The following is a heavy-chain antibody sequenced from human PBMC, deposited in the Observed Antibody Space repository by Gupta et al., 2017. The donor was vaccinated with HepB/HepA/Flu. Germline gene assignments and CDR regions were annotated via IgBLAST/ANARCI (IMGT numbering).Heavy chain of an antibody. CDR3: ARSGKSFYFYHYMDV. J-gene: IGHJ6*03. Sequence: QLQLQESGPGLVKPSGSLSLTCTVLGASLATTGFYRGLIRQSPGKGLEWIGNTYYSGSTYYSPSLKSRVTISVDTSKNRFSLKLTSVTAEDTAVYYCARSGKSFYFYHYMDVWGFGTTVTVS. CDR1: GASLATTGFY. V-gene: IGHV4-39*01. CDR2: TYYSGST. D-gene: IGHD6-25*01.